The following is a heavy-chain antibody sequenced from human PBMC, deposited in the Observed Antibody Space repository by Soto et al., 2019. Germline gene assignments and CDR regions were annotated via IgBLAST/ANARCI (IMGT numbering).Heavy chain of an antibody. CDR1: GFPFSSYA. J-gene: IGHJ3*02. CDR3: ARGFNSALDI. Sequence: GGSLILSCAASGFPFSSYAMIWVRQAPGKGLEWVSAISGSGGSTYYADSVKGRFTISRDNSKNTLYLQMNSLRAEDTAVYYCARGFNSALDIWGQGKMVTVSS. V-gene: IGHV3-23*01. CDR2: ISGSGGST.